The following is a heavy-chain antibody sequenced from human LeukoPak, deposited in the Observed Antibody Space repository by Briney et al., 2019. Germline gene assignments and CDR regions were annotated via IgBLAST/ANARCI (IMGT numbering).Heavy chain of an antibody. CDR3: ARLYGSGSNYLDY. J-gene: IGHJ4*02. Sequence: SQTLSLTCSVSAGSIRSDNYYWSWIRQLPGKGLEWIGYIYYSGSTYYNPSLKSRVTISLDTSKSHFSLNLNSVTAADTAIYYCARLYGSGSNYLDYWGQGTLVTVSS. D-gene: IGHD3-10*01. CDR1: AGSIRSDNYY. V-gene: IGHV4-31*03. CDR2: IYYSGST.